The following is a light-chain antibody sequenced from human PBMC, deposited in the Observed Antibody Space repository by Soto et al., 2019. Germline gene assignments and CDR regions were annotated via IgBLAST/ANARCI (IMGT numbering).Light chain of an antibody. Sequence: LTQSPDSLSLSPGERATVSCRASQTVTSNYVAWYQQRPGQAPQLLIYDAVKRATGIPARFSGSESGRDFTLTFSSLEPEDFAVYYCQQRTNPLTFGGG. J-gene: IGKJ4*01. CDR3: QQRTNPLT. CDR1: QTVTSNY. V-gene: IGKV3-11*02. CDR2: DAV.